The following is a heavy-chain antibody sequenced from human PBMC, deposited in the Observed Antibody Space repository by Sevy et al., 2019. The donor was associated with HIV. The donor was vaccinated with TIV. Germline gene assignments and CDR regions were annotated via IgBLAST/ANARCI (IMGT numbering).Heavy chain of an antibody. V-gene: IGHV4-39*01. CDR3: AGVEYGDYTNLFDP. CDR1: GGSISSSSYY. CDR2: IYYSGSS. J-gene: IGHJ5*02. Sequence: SETLSLTCTVSGGSISSSSYYWGWTRQPPGKGLEWVGNIYYSGSSYYNPSLNIRVTISVVTSKNQFSLKLTSVTAADTAVYYCAGVEYGDYTNLFDPWGQGTLVTVSS. D-gene: IGHD4-17*01.